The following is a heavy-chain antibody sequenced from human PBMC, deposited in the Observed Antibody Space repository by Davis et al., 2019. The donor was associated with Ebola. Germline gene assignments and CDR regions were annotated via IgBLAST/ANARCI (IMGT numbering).Heavy chain of an antibody. Sequence: PGGSLRLSCTVSGGSISSSSYYWGWIRQPPGKGLEWIGSIYYSGSTYYNPSLKSRVTISVDTSKNQFSLKLSSVTAADTAVYYCARHLTEYYYDSSGYYPPEYYFDYWGQGTLVTVSS. CDR2: IYYSGST. J-gene: IGHJ4*02. D-gene: IGHD3-22*01. CDR1: GGSISSSSYY. V-gene: IGHV4-39*01. CDR3: ARHLTEYYYDSSGYYPPEYYFDY.